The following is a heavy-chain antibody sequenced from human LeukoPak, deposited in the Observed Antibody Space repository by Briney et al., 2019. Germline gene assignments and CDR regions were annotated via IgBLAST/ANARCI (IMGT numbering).Heavy chain of an antibody. CDR2: IKPNSGGT. V-gene: IGHV1-2*02. CDR3: ARVMTTVTTSLEY. D-gene: IGHD4-17*01. J-gene: IGHJ4*02. CDR1: GFTFTGQS. Sequence: ASVKVSCKTSGFTFTGQSLHWVRRAPGQGLDWMGWIKPNSGGTSYGQSFQGRVTMTWDTSISTAYMELSSLRSDDTAVYYCARVMTTVTTSLEYWGQGTVVTVSS.